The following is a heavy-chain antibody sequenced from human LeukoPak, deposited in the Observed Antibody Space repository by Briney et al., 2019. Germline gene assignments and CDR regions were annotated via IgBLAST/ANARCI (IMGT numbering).Heavy chain of an antibody. V-gene: IGHV3-23*01. D-gene: IGHD2/OR15-2a*01. J-gene: IGHJ4*02. CDR2: ISGSGGST. CDR1: GFTFSTYA. CDR3: AEGVIGGGRGLEY. Sequence: GGSLRLSCAASGFTFSTYAMSWVRQAPGKGLEWISVISGSGGSTFYADSVKGRFTISRDNSKNTLYLQMNSLRAEDTAVYYCAEGVIGGGRGLEYWGQGTLVTVSS.